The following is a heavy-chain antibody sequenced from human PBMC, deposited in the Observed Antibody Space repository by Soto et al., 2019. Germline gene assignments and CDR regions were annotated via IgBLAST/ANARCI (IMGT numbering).Heavy chain of an antibody. CDR1: GFTFSDYY. CDR2: ISSRGSSI. CDR3: ARGYYDFWSGYYISPYGMDV. J-gene: IGHJ6*02. V-gene: IGHV3-11*01. Sequence: PGGSLRLSCAAPGFTFSDYYMSWIRQAPGKGLEWVSYISSRGSSIYYADSVKGRFTISRDNAKNSLYLQMNGLRAEDTAVYYCARGYYDFWSGYYISPYGMDVWGQGTTVTVSS. D-gene: IGHD3-3*01.